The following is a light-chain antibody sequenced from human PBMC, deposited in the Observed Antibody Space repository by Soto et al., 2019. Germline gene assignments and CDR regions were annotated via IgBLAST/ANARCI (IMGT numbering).Light chain of an antibody. Sequence: EIVLTQSPGTLSLSPGERATLSCRASQSVSSSYLAWYQQKPGQAPRLLIYGASSRATGIPDRFSGSGSGTDFTLTISRLEPEDFAVDYCQQYGSSPFTFRGGTKVEIK. J-gene: IGKJ4*01. CDR2: GAS. CDR1: QSVSSSY. V-gene: IGKV3-20*01. CDR3: QQYGSSPFT.